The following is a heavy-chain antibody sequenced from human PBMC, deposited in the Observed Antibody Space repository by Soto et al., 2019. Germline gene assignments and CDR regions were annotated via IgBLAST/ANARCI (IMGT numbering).Heavy chain of an antibody. CDR2: INHSGST. CDR3: ARGSGLRGDINYFDY. D-gene: IGHD4-17*01. CDR1: GGSFSGYY. J-gene: IGHJ4*02. Sequence: SETLSLTCAVYGGSFSGYYWSWIRQPPGKGLEWIGEINHSGSTNYNPSLKSRVTISVDTSKNQFSLKLSSVTAADTAVYYCARGSGLRGDINYFDYWGQGTLVTVSS. V-gene: IGHV4-34*01.